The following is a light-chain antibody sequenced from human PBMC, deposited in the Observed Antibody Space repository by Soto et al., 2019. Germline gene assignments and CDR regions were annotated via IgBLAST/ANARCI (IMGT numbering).Light chain of an antibody. V-gene: IGKV2-30*01. CDR2: KVS. J-gene: IGKJ4*01. CDR1: QSLVYSDGNTY. Sequence: DVVMAQSPLSLPVTLGQPASSSCRSSQSLVYSDGNTYLNWFHQRPGQSPRRLIYKVSNRDSGVPDRFSGSGSGTDFTLKISRVEAEDVGVYYCMQGTYWPRLTFGGGTKVEIK. CDR3: MQGTYWPRLT.